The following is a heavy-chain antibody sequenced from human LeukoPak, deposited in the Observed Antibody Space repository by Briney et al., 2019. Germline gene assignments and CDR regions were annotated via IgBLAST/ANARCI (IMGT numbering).Heavy chain of an antibody. J-gene: IGHJ4*02. CDR1: GSTLSNYW. CDR3: ATMASNVFEY. D-gene: IGHD5-24*01. Sequence: GGSLRLSCEASGSTLSNYWITWVRQAPGKGLEWVANIEPDGREKYYMPSVKGRFTISRDSAKNSFYLQMNSLRAEDTAVYYCATMASNVFEYWGQGTLVTVSS. CDR2: IEPDGREK. V-gene: IGHV3-7*03.